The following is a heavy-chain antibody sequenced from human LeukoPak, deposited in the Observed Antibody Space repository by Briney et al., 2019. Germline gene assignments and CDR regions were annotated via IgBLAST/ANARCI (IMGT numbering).Heavy chain of an antibody. V-gene: IGHV3-11*06. Sequence: PGGYLRLSCAASGFTFSDYYMSWIRQAPGKGLEWVSYISSSSSYTNYADSVKGRFTIARDNAKNSLYLQMNSLRAEDTDVYYCARVQGYCSSTRCSLWDYWGQGTLVTVSS. D-gene: IGHD2-2*01. CDR2: ISSSSSYT. CDR1: GFTFSDYY. J-gene: IGHJ4*02. CDR3: ARVQGYCSSTRCSLWDY.